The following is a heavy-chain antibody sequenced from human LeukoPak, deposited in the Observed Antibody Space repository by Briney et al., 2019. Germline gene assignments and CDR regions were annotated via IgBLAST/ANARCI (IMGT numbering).Heavy chain of an antibody. V-gene: IGHV4-59*08. CDR2: IYYSGST. Sequence: PSETLSLTCTVSGGSISSYYWSWIRQPPGKGLEWIGYIYYSGSTNYNPSLKSRVTISVDTSKNQFSLKLRSVTAADTAVYYCARQGGGFWYFDLWGRGTLVTVSS. CDR1: GGSISSYY. J-gene: IGHJ2*01. CDR3: ARQGGGFWYFDL. D-gene: IGHD6-25*01.